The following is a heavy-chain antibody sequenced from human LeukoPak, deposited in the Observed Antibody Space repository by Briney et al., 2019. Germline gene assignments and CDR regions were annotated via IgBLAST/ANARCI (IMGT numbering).Heavy chain of an antibody. Sequence: SETLSLTCAVSGGTIRGYYWSWVRQSPGKGLEWIGDINQNAGTDYNPSLKSRVTMSIDSSKNQISLNVTAATAADTAIYYCARGRTRLSWLDPWGQGTLVTVSS. CDR3: ARGRTRLSWLDP. D-gene: IGHD6-6*01. CDR2: INQNAGT. CDR1: GGTIRGYY. V-gene: IGHV4-34*01. J-gene: IGHJ5*02.